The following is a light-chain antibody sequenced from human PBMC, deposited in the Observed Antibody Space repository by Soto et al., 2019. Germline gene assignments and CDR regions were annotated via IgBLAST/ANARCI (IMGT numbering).Light chain of an antibody. CDR1: QSVSSSY. Sequence: EIVLTQSPGTLSLSPGERATLSCRASQSVSSSYFAWYQQKPGQAPRLLIYAASSMATGIPDRFSGSGSGTDFTLTSSRREPEDCAVYYCQQYGSSRYTFGHGTKLEIK. CDR2: AAS. J-gene: IGKJ2*01. CDR3: QQYGSSRYT. V-gene: IGKV3-20*01.